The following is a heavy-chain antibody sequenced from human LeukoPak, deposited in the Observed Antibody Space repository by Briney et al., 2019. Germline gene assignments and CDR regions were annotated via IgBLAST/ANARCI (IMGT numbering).Heavy chain of an antibody. J-gene: IGHJ5*02. Sequence: PSETLSLTCAVYGGSFSGYYWSWIRQPPGKGLEWIGEINHSGSTNYNPSLKSRVTISVDTSKNQFSLKLSSVTAADTAVYYCAREGRKQGLVPQNGFAPWARETLVTVSS. CDR2: INHSGST. D-gene: IGHD6-19*01. CDR3: AREGRKQGLVPQNGFAP. CDR1: GGSFSGYY. V-gene: IGHV4-34*01.